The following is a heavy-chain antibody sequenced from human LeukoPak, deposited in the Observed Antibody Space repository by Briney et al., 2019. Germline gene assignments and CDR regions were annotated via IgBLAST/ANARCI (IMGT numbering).Heavy chain of an antibody. CDR1: GYIFASYW. V-gene: IGHV5-51*01. Sequence: GESLKISCKGSGYIFASYWIAWVRQMPGKGPECMGIIYPGDSDTRYSPSFQGQVTISADKSISTAYLQWGSLKASDTAMYYCARPRDGYNLYFDYWGQGTLLTVSS. J-gene: IGHJ4*02. CDR2: IYPGDSDT. D-gene: IGHD5-24*01. CDR3: ARPRDGYNLYFDY.